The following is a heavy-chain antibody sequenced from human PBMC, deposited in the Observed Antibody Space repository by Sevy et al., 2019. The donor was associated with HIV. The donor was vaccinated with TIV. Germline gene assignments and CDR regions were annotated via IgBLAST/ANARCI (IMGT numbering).Heavy chain of an antibody. D-gene: IGHD3-3*01. CDR2: ISSSGNTI. V-gene: IGHV3-11*01. CDR1: GFTFSHYY. J-gene: IGHJ5*02. CDR3: ARDPTYYDFWSGSYTGWFEP. Sequence: GGSLRLSCAASGFTFSHYYMSWIRQAPGKGLEWVSYISSSGNTIYYTDSVKGRFTISRDNAKNSLYLQMDSLRAEDTAVYYCARDPTYYDFWSGSYTGWFEPWGQGTLVTVSS.